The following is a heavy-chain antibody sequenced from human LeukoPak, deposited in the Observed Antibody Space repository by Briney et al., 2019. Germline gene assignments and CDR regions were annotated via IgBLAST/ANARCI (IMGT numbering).Heavy chain of an antibody. CDR1: GFTFSSYS. V-gene: IGHV3-21*01. D-gene: IGHD3-9*01. Sequence: GGSLRLSCAASGFTFSSYSMNWVRQAPGKGLEWVSSISSSSSYIYYADSVKGRSTISRDNAKNSLYLQMNSLRAEDTAVYYCARTGDILTGYYPNDYWGQGTLVTVSS. CDR2: ISSSSSYI. J-gene: IGHJ4*02. CDR3: ARTGDILTGYYPNDY.